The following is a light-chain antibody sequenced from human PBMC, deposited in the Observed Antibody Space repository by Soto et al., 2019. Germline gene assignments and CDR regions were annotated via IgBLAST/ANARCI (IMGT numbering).Light chain of an antibody. CDR3: SSYSSSSTLYV. J-gene: IGLJ1*01. V-gene: IGLV2-14*01. CDR2: EVS. CDR1: TSNVGGHNY. Sequence: QSVLTQPASVSGSPGQSITISCTGSTSNVGGHNYVSWYQQHAGKAPQLMIYEVSNRPSGVSNRFSGSKSGNTASLTISGLQAEDEADYYCSSYSSSSTLYVFGTGTKATVL.